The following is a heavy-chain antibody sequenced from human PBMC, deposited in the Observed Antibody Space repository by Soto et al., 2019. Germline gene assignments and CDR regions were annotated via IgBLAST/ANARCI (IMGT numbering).Heavy chain of an antibody. CDR1: GFTFASCA. D-gene: IGHD2-15*01. CDR2: ISVGSWVT. V-gene: IGHV3-23*01. CDR3: AKAPFDIGAVQPPIDY. Sequence: EVQLLESGGGLVQPGGSLRLSCATSGFTFASCALGWVRQGPKRGLEWVSTISVGSWVTKYADSVKGRFTISRDNSKDTLYLQMNSLSAEDTAIYYCAKAPFDIGAVQPPIDYLGQGTLVTVSS. J-gene: IGHJ4*02.